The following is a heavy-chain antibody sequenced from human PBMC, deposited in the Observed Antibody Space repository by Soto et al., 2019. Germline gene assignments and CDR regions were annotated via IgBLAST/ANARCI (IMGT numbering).Heavy chain of an antibody. D-gene: IGHD3-10*01. CDR2: IYPGDSDT. CDR1: GYSFTSYW. V-gene: IGHV5-51*01. Sequence: GESLKISCKGSGYSFTSYWIGWVRQMPGKGLEWMGIIYPGDSDTRYSPSFQGQVTISADKSISTAYLQWSSLKASDTAMYYCARHLVSSGVAYYMDVWGKGTTVTMSS. J-gene: IGHJ6*03. CDR3: ARHLVSSGVAYYMDV.